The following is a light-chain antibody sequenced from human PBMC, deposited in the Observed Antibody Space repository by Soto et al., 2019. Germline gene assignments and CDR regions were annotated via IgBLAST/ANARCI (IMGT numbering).Light chain of an antibody. V-gene: IGLV2-14*01. CDR2: EIS. Sequence: QSVLTQPASVSGSPGQAITISCTGTSSDVGGYNFVSWYQQYPGKAPKLMIFEISDRPSGVSNRFSASKSGNTASLTISGLQAEDEADYYCSSYTSNTTRVFGGGTKLTVL. CDR1: SSDVGGYNF. J-gene: IGLJ3*02. CDR3: SSYTSNTTRV.